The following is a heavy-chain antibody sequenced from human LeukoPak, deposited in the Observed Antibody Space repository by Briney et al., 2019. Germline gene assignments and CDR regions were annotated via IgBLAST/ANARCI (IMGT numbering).Heavy chain of an antibody. D-gene: IGHD3-22*01. Sequence: GGTLRLSCAASGFTFSSYGMSWVRQAPGKGLEWVSAISGSGGSTYYADSVKGRFTISRDNSKNTLYLQMNSLRAEDTAVYYCAKDHGYDSSGYYPTFFDYWGQGTLVTVSS. V-gene: IGHV3-23*01. CDR1: GFTFSSYG. CDR3: AKDHGYDSSGYYPTFFDY. CDR2: ISGSGGST. J-gene: IGHJ4*02.